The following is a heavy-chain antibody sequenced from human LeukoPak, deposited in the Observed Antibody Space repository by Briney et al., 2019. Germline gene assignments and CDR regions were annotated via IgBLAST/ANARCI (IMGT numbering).Heavy chain of an antibody. J-gene: IGHJ4*02. CDR2: ISASGGNT. V-gene: IGHV3-23*01. CDR1: GFIFSSYA. D-gene: IGHD6-19*01. CDR3: AKVARPAVAGRNFDY. Sequence: GGSLRLSCAASGFIFSSYAMSWVRQAPGKGLEWVSGISASGGNTYYADSVKGRFTISRDNSRNTLYVQMNSLRAEDTAVYYCAKVARPAVAGRNFDYWGQGTLVTVSS.